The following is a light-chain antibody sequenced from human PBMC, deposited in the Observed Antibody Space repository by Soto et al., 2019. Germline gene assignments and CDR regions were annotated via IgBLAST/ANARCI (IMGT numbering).Light chain of an antibody. CDR2: GAS. CDR1: QSVSSSY. V-gene: IGKV3-20*01. CDR3: QQYGSSPLT. Sequence: EIVLTQFPGTLSLSPGEKAPLSCRASQSVSSSYLAWYQQKPGQAPRLLIYGASSRATGIPDRFSGSGSGTDFTLTISRLEPEDFAVYYCQQYGSSPLTFGGGTKVDIK. J-gene: IGKJ4*01.